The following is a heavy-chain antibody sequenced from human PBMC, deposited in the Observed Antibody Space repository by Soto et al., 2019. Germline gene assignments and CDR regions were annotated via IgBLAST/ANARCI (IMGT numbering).Heavy chain of an antibody. CDR2: IYYSGST. CDR1: GGSISSGGYY. D-gene: IGHD2-8*01. J-gene: IGHJ6*03. V-gene: IGHV4-31*03. CDR3: ARNRCHYYYDYMDV. Sequence: SETLSLTCTVSGGSISSGGYYWSWIRQHPGKGLEWIGYIYYSGSTYYNPSLKSRVTISVNTSKNQFSLKLSSVTAADTAVYYCARNRCHYYYDYMDVWGKGTTVTVSS.